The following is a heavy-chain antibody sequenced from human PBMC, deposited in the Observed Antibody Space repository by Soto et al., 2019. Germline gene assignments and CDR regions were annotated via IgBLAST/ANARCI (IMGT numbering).Heavy chain of an antibody. D-gene: IGHD3-9*01. CDR1: GFTFSNAW. CDR2: IKSKTDGGTT. Sequence: PGGSLRLSCAASGFTFSNAWMSWVRQAPGKGLEWVGRIKSKTDGGTTDYAAPVKGRFTISRDDSKNTLYLQMNSLKTEDTAVYYCTTNYNYDILTGYSIARDYWGQGTLVTVSS. V-gene: IGHV3-15*01. CDR3: TTNYNYDILTGYSIARDY. J-gene: IGHJ4*02.